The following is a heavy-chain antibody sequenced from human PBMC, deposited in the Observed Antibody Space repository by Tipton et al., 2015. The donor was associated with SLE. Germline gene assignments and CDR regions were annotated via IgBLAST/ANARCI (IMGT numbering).Heavy chain of an antibody. D-gene: IGHD2-15*01. CDR3: ARGLALGY. Sequence: TLSLTCTVSGGSFNNGSYYWSWTRQPAGKGLEWIGRIYSSGSTNYNPSFKSRVTISIDTSKNQFPLSLSSVTAADTAVYYCARGLALGYWGQGTLVTVSS. J-gene: IGHJ4*02. V-gene: IGHV4-61*02. CDR1: GGSFNNGSYY. CDR2: IYSSGST.